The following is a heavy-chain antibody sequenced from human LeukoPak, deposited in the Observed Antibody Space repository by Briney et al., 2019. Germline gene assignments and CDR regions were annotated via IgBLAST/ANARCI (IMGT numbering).Heavy chain of an antibody. Sequence: GGSLRLSCAASGYTFTSYDINWVRQATGQGLEWMGWMNPNSGNTGYAQKFQGRVTITRNTSISTAYMELSSLRSEDTAVYYCARAWGKDYGDYGWFDPWGQGTLVTVSS. CDR1: GYTFTSYD. J-gene: IGHJ5*02. D-gene: IGHD4-17*01. CDR3: ARAWGKDYGDYGWFDP. CDR2: MNPNSGNT. V-gene: IGHV1-8*03.